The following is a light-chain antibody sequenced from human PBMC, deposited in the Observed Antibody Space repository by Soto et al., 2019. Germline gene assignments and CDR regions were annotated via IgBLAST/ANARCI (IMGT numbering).Light chain of an antibody. CDR2: AAS. J-gene: IGKJ1*01. Sequence: EIPMTQSPSSLSAPVGDRVTITCRASQGISNYLAWYQQKPGKDPKLLIYAASTLQSGVPSRFSGSGSGTDFTLTISSLQPEDVATYYCQKYNSAPWTFGQGTKVEIK. CDR3: QKYNSAPWT. V-gene: IGKV1-27*01. CDR1: QGISNY.